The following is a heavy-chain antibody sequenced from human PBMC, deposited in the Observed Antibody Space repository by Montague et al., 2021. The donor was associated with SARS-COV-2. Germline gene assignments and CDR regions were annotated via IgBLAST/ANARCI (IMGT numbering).Heavy chain of an antibody. CDR2: IRTTGHT. CDR3: ARRAQWQLSWFFDL. V-gene: IGHV4-61*02. Sequence: TLSLTCTVSGASIGTGIYYWSWIRQPAGKGLEWIGRIRTTGHTDYNSSLESRVTISVDTSKNQFSLKVTSVTAADTAVYYCARRAQWQLSWFFDLWGRGTLVTVSS. CDR1: GASIGTGIYY. J-gene: IGHJ2*01. D-gene: IGHD6-19*01.